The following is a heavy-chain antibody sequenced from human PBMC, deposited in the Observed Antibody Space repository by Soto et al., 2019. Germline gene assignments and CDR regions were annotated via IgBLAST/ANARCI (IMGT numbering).Heavy chain of an antibody. V-gene: IGHV1-69*13. D-gene: IGHD3-22*01. CDR2: IIPIFGTA. CDR1: GGTFSSYA. CDR3: CWSYYHSSGYYYVDY. J-gene: IGHJ4*02. Sequence: ASVKVSCKASGGTFSSYAISWVRQAPGQGLEWMGGIIPIFGTANYAQKFQGRVTITADESTSTAYMELTSLRSEDTALYYCCWSYYHSSGYYYVDYWGQGTLVTVSS.